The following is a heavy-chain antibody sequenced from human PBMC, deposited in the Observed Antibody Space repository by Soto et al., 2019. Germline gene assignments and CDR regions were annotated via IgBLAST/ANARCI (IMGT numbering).Heavy chain of an antibody. J-gene: IGHJ6*03. CDR2: INHSGST. V-gene: IGHV4-34*01. CDR3: ARGAAVRRLSYYYYMDV. CDR1: GGSLRGYY. Sequence: SETLSLTCAVYGGSLRGYYWSWIRQPPGKGLEWIGEINHSGSTNYNPSLKSRVTISVDTSKNQFSLKLSSVTAADTAVYHCARGAAVRRLSYYYYMDVWGKGTTVTVSS. D-gene: IGHD6-13*01.